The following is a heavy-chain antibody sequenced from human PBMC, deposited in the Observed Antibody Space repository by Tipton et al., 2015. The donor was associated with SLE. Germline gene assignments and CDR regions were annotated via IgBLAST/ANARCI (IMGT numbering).Heavy chain of an antibody. CDR3: AKDRSSSVGFFDY. CDR1: GFTFSSYS. D-gene: IGHD6-13*01. J-gene: IGHJ4*02. Sequence: RSLRLSCAASGFTFSSYSMNWVRQAPGKGLEWVAVISYDGSNKYYADSVKGRFTISRDNSKNTLYLQMNSLRAEDTAVYYCAKDRSSSVGFFDYWGQGTLVTVSP. V-gene: IGHV3-30*18. CDR2: ISYDGSNK.